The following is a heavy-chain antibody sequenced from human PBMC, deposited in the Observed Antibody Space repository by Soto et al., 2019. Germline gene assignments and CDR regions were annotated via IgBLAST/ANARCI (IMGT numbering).Heavy chain of an antibody. J-gene: IGHJ4*02. V-gene: IGHV4-39*01. CDR1: GGSITSSSHF. Sequence: SETLSLTCSASGGSITSSSHFWGWVRQPPGKGLEWIGTIYFTGNTYYTPSLKSRLTMSIDRSRNQFSLQVSSVTAADTAVYYCAKNLPRTGRFDYWGQGTVVTVSS. CDR2: IYFTGNT. CDR3: AKNLPRTGRFDY.